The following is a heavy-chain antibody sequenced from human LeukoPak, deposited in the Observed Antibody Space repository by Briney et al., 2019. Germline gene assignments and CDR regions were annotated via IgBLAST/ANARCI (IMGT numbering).Heavy chain of an antibody. Sequence: PGGSLRLSCAPSGFTFSSYRINWVRQAPGKGLEWVAVISYDGSNKYYADSVKGRFTISRDNSKNTLYLQMNSLRAEDTAVYYCAKDSWFGELAPYYFDYWGQGTLVTVSS. CDR1: GFTFSSYR. J-gene: IGHJ4*02. V-gene: IGHV3-30*18. CDR2: ISYDGSNK. CDR3: AKDSWFGELAPYYFDY. D-gene: IGHD3-10*01.